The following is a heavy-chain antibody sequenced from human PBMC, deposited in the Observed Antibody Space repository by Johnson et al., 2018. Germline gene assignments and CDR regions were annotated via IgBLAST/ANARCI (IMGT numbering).Heavy chain of an antibody. CDR3: ARVRVGGMDV. V-gene: IGHV3-20*04. CDR1: GFTFDDYG. D-gene: IGHD2-15*01. Sequence: VQLVQSGGGVVQPGRSLRLSCAASGFTFDDYGMSWVRQAPGKGLEWVSGINWNGGSTYYADSVKGRFTISRDNSKNTLDLQMNSLRAEDTAGYYCARVRVGGMDVWGQGTTVTVSS. CDR2: INWNGGST. J-gene: IGHJ6*02.